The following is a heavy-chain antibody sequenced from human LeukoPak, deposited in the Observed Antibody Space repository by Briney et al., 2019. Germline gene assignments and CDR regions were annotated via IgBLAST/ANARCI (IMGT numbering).Heavy chain of an antibody. Sequence: ASVKVSCKVSGYTLTELSMHWVRQAPGKGLEWMGGFDPEDGETIYAQKFQGRVTMTEDTSTDTAYMELSSLRSEGTAVYYCATSYKRFRSGYYSAAFDIWGQGTMVTVSS. J-gene: IGHJ3*02. V-gene: IGHV1-24*01. D-gene: IGHD3-3*01. CDR3: ATSYKRFRSGYYSAAFDI. CDR2: FDPEDGET. CDR1: GYTLTELS.